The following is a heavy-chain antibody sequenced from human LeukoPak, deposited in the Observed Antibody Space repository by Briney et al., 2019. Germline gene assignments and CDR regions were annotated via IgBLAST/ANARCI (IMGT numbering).Heavy chain of an antibody. D-gene: IGHD3-10*01. Sequence: SGGSLRLSCAASGFTFSNYGLHWVRQAPGKGLEWVALISYDGYNKNYADSVKGRFAISRDNSKNTLYLQMNSLRAEDTAVYYCARESGLLWFGEFDYWGQGTLVTVSS. J-gene: IGHJ4*02. V-gene: IGHV3-30*03. CDR2: ISYDGYNK. CDR1: GFTFSNYG. CDR3: ARESGLLWFGEFDY.